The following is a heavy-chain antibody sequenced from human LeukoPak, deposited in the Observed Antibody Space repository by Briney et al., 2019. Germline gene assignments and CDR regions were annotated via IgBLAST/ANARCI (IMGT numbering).Heavy chain of an antibody. Sequence: GGSLRLSCAASGFTFSSYGLHWVRQAPGKGLEWVTFIRYDGSNKYYADSVKGRFTISRDNSKNTLYLQMTSLRLEDTALYYCAKDLSPAADGTYFDYWGQGTLFTVSS. D-gene: IGHD6-13*01. J-gene: IGHJ4*02. CDR3: AKDLSPAADGTYFDY. CDR2: IRYDGSNK. CDR1: GFTFSSYG. V-gene: IGHV3-30*02.